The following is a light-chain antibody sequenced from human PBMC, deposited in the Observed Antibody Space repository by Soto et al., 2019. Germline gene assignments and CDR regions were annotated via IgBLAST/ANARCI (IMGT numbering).Light chain of an antibody. CDR2: GAS. CDR1: QNVRSN. V-gene: IGKV3-15*01. Sequence: EIVMTQSPATLSVSPGERATFSCRASQNVRSNLAWYQQKPGQAPRLPIYGASTRATGIPARFSGRGSGTEFILTISSLQSEDFAVYYCQQYDDWPETFGQGTKVDIK. CDR3: QQYDDWPET. J-gene: IGKJ1*01.